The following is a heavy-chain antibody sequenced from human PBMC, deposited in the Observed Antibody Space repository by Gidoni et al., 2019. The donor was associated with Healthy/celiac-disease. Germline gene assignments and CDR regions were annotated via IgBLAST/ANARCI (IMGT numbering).Heavy chain of an antibody. Sequence: QVQLVQSGAEVKKPGASVKVSCKVSGYTLTELSMHWVRQAPGKGLEWMGGFDPEDGETIYAQKFQGRVTMTEDTSTDTAYMELSSLRSEDTAVYYCATVWYYDYVWGSYRSEEYWFDPWGQGTLVTVSS. V-gene: IGHV1-24*01. CDR1: GYTLTELS. J-gene: IGHJ5*02. CDR2: FDPEDGET. CDR3: ATVWYYDYVWGSYRSEEYWFDP. D-gene: IGHD3-16*02.